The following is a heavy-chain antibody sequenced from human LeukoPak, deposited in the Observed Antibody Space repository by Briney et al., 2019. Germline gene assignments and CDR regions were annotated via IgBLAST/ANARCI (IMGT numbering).Heavy chain of an antibody. V-gene: IGHV3-23*01. CDR3: AKRPTDNYMDV. CDR2: ISGSGGST. Sequence: GGSLRLSCAASGFSVSSNYMSWVRQAPGKGLEWVSAISGSGGSTYYADSVKGRFTISRDNSKNTLYLQMNSLRAEDTAIYYCAKRPTDNYMDVWGKGTTVTVSS. J-gene: IGHJ6*03. CDR1: GFSVSSNY. D-gene: IGHD2-15*01.